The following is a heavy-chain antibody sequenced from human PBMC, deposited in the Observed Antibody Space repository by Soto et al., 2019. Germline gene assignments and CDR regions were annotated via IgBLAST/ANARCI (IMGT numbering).Heavy chain of an antibody. CDR2: ISGSGDST. CDR3: ARERISMIVVVMTD. CDR1: EFAFTRYA. J-gene: IGHJ3*01. Sequence: GGSLRLSCAASEFAFTRYAMSWVRQAPGKGLEWVSAISGSGDSTYYADSVKGRFTISRDKSNNTLYLQMNSLRAEDTAVYYCARERISMIVVVMTDWGQGTMGTVSS. V-gene: IGHV3-23*01. D-gene: IGHD3-22*01.